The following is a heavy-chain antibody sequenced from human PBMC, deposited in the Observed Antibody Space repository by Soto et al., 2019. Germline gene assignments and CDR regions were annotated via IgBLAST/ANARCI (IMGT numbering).Heavy chain of an antibody. CDR3: ATMTTVTTVGYYGVDV. J-gene: IGHJ6*02. V-gene: IGHV1-2*02. Sequence: ASVKVSCKASGYTFTGYYMHWVRQAPGQGLEWMGWINPNSGGTNYAQKFQGRVTMTRDTSISTAYMELSRLRSDDTAVYYCATMTTVTTVGYYGVDVWGQGTTVTVSS. CDR1: GYTFTGYY. D-gene: IGHD4-17*01. CDR2: INPNSGGT.